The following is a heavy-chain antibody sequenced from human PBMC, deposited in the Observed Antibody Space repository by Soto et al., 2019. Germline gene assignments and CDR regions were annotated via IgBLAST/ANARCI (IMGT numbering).Heavy chain of an antibody. J-gene: IGHJ4*02. V-gene: IGHV3-23*01. Sequence: PGGSLRLSCAASGFTFSSYAMSWVRQAPGKGLEWVSAISGSGGSTYYADSVKGRFTISRDNSKNTLYLQMNSLRAEDTAVYYCAKDEEGYYDSSGYYGMPDYWGQGT. CDR2: ISGSGGST. D-gene: IGHD3-22*01. CDR3: AKDEEGYYDSSGYYGMPDY. CDR1: GFTFSSYA.